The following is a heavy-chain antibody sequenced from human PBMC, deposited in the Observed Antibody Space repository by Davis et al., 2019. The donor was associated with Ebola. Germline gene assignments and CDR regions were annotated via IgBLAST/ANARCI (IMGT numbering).Heavy chain of an antibody. CDR1: GYTFTSYG. D-gene: IGHD1-7*01. CDR2: ISAYTGNT. CDR3: ARDFPAGNTKYHYYVMDV. V-gene: IGHV1-18*01. J-gene: IGHJ6*02. Sequence: AASVKVSCKASGYTFTSYGISWVRQAPGQGLEWMGWISAYTGNTNYAQNLQGRVTMTTDTSTSTAYMELRSLRSDDTAVYYCARDFPAGNTKYHYYVMDVWGQGTTVTVSS.